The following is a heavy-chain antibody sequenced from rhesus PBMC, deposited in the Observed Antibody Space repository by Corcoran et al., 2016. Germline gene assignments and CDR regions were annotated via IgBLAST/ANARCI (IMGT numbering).Heavy chain of an antibody. V-gene: IGHV3S5*01. J-gene: IGHJ4*01. CDR3: AKAGVQWVQWFDY. D-gene: IGHD5-42*01. CDR1: GFLFSNYA. Sequence: ELQLVETGGGLVQPGGSLRLSCTASGFLFSNYAMTWVRQAPGKGMEWVSGISYSCFYTNYADSVKGRFTVSKDNSKNTLSLEMNSLRAEDTAVYYCAKAGVQWVQWFDYWGQGVLVTVSS. CDR2: ISYSCFYT.